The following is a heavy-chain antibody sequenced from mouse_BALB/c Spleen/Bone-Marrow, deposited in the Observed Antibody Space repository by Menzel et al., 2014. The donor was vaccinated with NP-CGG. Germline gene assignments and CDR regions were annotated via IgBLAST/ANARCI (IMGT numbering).Heavy chain of an antibody. V-gene: IGHV1S81*02. CDR2: INPSNGGT. J-gene: IGHJ1*01. CDR1: GYTFTSYY. Sequence: QVHLQQSGAELVKPGASVKLSCKASGYTFTSYYMYWVKQRPGQGLEWIGEINPSNGGTNFNEKFKSKATLTVDKSSSTAYMQLSXLTSEDSAVYYXXXXDXYYXPHWYFDVWGAGTTVTVSS. CDR3: XXXDXYYXPHWYFDV. D-gene: IGHD2-3*01.